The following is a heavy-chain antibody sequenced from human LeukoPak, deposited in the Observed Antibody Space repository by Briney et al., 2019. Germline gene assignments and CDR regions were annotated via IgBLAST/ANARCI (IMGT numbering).Heavy chain of an antibody. Sequence: SETLSLTCAVYGVSFSGYYWSWLRQPPGKGLEGIGEINHSGSTNYNPSLKSRVTISVDTSKNQFSLKLSSVTAADTAVYYCARGVITMMQFDPWGQGTLVTVSS. V-gene: IGHV4-34*01. J-gene: IGHJ5*02. CDR2: INHSGST. D-gene: IGHD3-22*01. CDR3: ARGVITMMQFDP. CDR1: GVSFSGYY.